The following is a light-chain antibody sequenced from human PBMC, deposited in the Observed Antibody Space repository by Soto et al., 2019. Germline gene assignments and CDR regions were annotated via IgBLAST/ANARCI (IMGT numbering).Light chain of an antibody. Sequence: DIQMTQSPSSLSASVGDRVSITCRASQSITRYLNWYQLKPGKAPKLLIYGASSLQSGVPSRFRGSGYGTDFTLSISSLQPDDFATYYCQQSTRTPWTFGQGTRVEIK. V-gene: IGKV1-39*01. CDR2: GAS. CDR3: QQSTRTPWT. CDR1: QSITRY. J-gene: IGKJ1*01.